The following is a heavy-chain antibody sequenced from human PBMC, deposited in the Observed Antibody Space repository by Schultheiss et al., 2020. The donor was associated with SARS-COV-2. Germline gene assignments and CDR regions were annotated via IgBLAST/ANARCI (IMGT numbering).Heavy chain of an antibody. J-gene: IGHJ4*02. D-gene: IGHD3-10*01. CDR1: GYTFTSYD. Sequence: GESLKISCKASGYTFTSYDINWVRQATGQGLEWMGWMNPNSGNTNYAQKLQGRVTMTTDTSTSTAYMELRSLRSDDTAVYYCARDYYGSGSYPGYWGQGTLVTVSS. CDR3: ARDYYGSGSYPGY. V-gene: IGHV1-18*01. CDR2: MNPNSGNT.